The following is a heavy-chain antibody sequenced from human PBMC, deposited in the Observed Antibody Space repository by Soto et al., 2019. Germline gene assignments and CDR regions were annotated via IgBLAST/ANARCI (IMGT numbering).Heavy chain of an antibody. Sequence: EVQLVESGGGLIQPGGSLRLSCAVSGFTVSNNYMSWVRQAPGKGLEGVSVIYSGGYTAYGDSVKGRFTISKDNSKNTIYLKTKPPGAAAPAVYYCATQPGGGGYWGQGTLVTVSS. CDR1: GFTVSNNY. D-gene: IGHD2-2*01. CDR2: IYSGGYT. J-gene: IGHJ4*02. CDR3: ATQPGGGGY. V-gene: IGHV3-53*01.